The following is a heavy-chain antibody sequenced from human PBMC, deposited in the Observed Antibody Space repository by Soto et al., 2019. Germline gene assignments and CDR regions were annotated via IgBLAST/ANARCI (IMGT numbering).Heavy chain of an antibody. CDR1: GLTFSDCY. CDR2: ISSSGSSI. J-gene: IGHJ6*02. D-gene: IGHD3-10*01. Sequence: QVQLVESGGGLVKPGGSLRLSCAASGLTFSDCYMNWLRQAPGKGLEWVSYISSSGSSITYAGSVKGRFTISRDNAKNSLYLQMNSLRAEDTAMYYCARVRFGEWGYAMDVWGQGTTVTVSS. V-gene: IGHV3-11*01. CDR3: ARVRFGEWGYAMDV.